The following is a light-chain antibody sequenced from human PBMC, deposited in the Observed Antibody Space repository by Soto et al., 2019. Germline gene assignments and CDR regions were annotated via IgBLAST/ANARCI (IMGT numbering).Light chain of an antibody. V-gene: IGKV3-20*01. Sequence: ESVVTQSPGALSLSPLGIATLACRASQRVSSGYLAGYQHKPGQAPRLLIYGASSRATGIPERFSGSGSGTDFTLTISRLEREDFAVYYCQQSGSPLRTFGQGTKVEI. CDR1: QRVSSGY. CDR2: GAS. CDR3: QQSGSPLRT. J-gene: IGKJ1*01.